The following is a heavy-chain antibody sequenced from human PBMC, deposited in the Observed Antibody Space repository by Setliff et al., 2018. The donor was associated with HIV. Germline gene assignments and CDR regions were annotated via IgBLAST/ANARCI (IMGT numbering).Heavy chain of an antibody. Sequence: SETLSLTCTVSGGSISSGSYYWSWIRQPAGKGLEWIGHIYTSGTSNYNPSLRSRVTISVDTSKNQFSLKLNSVTDADAAVYYCASGRGWAIPPPPNYYLDYWGQGTLVTVSP. CDR3: ASGRGWAIPPPPNYYLDY. CDR1: GGSISSGSYY. D-gene: IGHD1-1*01. J-gene: IGHJ4*02. V-gene: IGHV4-61*09. CDR2: IYTSGTS.